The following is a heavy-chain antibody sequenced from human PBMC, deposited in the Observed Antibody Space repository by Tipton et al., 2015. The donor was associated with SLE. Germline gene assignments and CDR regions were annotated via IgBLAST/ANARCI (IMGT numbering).Heavy chain of an antibody. V-gene: IGHV4-34*01. D-gene: IGHD3-3*01. CDR3: ARGRYNDFWSGQCYFDY. J-gene: IGHJ4*02. CDR2: INHRGST. CDR1: GGSISSSSSYY. Sequence: TLSLTCAVYGGSISSSSSYYWAWIRQPPGKGVEWIGEINHRGSTNYNPSLKSRVTISVDTSKNQFSLKLRSVTAADTAVYYCARGRYNDFWSGQCYFDYWGQGTLVTVSS.